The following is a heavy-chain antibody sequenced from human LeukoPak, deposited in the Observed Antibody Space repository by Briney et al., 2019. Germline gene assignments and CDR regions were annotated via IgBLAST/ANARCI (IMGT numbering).Heavy chain of an antibody. Sequence: GASVKVSCKASGYTFTSYYMHWVRQAPGQGLEWMGIINPSGGSTSYAQKFRGRVTMTRDTSTSTVYMELSSLRSEDTAVYYCARALSRYYDSSGYRTALGYWGQGTLVTVSS. J-gene: IGHJ4*02. CDR1: GYTFTSYY. D-gene: IGHD3-22*01. CDR2: INPSGGST. CDR3: ARALSRYYDSSGYRTALGY. V-gene: IGHV1-46*01.